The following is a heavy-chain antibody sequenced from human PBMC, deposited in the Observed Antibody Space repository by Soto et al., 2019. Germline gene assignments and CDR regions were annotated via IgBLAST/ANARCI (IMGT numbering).Heavy chain of an antibody. J-gene: IGHJ6*02. CDR2: INPSGGSP. D-gene: IGHD3-16*01. Sequence: QVQLVQSGAEVKKPGASVKVSCKTSGYSFSSYYMHWVRQAPGQGLEWMGIINPSGGSPSYAQKFRGSVTMTRDTCTSTVYMEVSSLRYDDTAVYYCARDRAGRGGFYYYYGMDVWGQRTTVTVSS. CDR1: GYSFSSYY. V-gene: IGHV1-46*01. CDR3: ARDRAGRGGFYYYYGMDV.